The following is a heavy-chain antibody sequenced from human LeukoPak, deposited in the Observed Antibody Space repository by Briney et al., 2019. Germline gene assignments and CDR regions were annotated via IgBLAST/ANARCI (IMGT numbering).Heavy chain of an antibody. CDR2: IYYSGST. CDR1: GGSISSSSYY. V-gene: IGHV4-39*07. J-gene: IGHJ3*02. D-gene: IGHD3-10*01. CDR3: AGGIWFGELISDAFDI. Sequence: SETLSLTCTVSGGSISSSSYYWGWIRQPPGKGLEWIGSIYYSGSTYYNPSLKSRVTISVDTSKNQFSLKLSSVTAADTAVYYCAGGIWFGELISDAFDIWGQGTMVTVSS.